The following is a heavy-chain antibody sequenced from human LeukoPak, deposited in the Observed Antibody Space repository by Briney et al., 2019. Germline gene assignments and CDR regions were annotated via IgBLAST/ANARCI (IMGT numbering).Heavy chain of an antibody. V-gene: IGHV4-34*01. CDR3: ARARDCSGGSCYSEPLCKFDI. J-gene: IGHJ3*02. CDR1: GGSFSGYY. D-gene: IGHD2-15*01. CDR2: INHSGST. Sequence: PSETLSLTCAVYGGSFSGYYWSWIRQPPGKGLEWIGEINHSGSTNYNPSLKSRVTISVDTSKNQFSLKLSSVTAADTAVYYCARARDCSGGSCYSEPLCKFDIWGQGTMVTVSS.